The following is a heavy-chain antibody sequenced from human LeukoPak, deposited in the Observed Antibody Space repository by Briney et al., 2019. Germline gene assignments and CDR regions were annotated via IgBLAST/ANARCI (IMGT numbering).Heavy chain of an antibody. D-gene: IGHD3-16*01. Sequence: ASVKVSCKASGYTFTGYYMHWVRQAPGQGLEWMGWINPNSGGTNYAQKFQGRVTMTRDTSISTAYMELSSLRSEDTAVYYCARGSKSYVYYYYMDVWGKGTTVTVSS. J-gene: IGHJ6*03. CDR2: INPNSGGT. CDR1: GYTFTGYY. V-gene: IGHV1-2*02. CDR3: ARGSKSYVYYYYMDV.